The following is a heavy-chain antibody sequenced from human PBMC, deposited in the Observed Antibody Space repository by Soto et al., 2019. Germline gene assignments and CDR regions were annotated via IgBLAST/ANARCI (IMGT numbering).Heavy chain of an antibody. CDR1: GYTLTDYG. CDR3: ARGVGSGTYYNQYNWFDP. V-gene: IGHV1-18*01. D-gene: IGHD3-10*01. Sequence: ASVNVPFKASGYTLTDYGIIWVRQAPGQGLEWMGWINTYNGNTNHAQKLQGRVTMTTDTSTSTAYMELRSLRSDDTAVYYCARGVGSGTYYNQYNWFDPWGQGTLVTVSS. CDR2: INTYNGNT. J-gene: IGHJ5*02.